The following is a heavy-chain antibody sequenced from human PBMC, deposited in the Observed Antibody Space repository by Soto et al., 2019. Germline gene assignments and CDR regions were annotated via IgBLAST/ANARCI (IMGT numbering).Heavy chain of an antibody. D-gene: IGHD2-2*01. J-gene: IGHJ4*02. CDR2: ISWNSGSI. Sequence: EVQLVESGGGLVQPGRSLRLSCAASGFTFDDYAMHWVRQAPGKGLEWVSGISWNSGSIGYADSVKGRFTISRYNAKNSLYLPMNSLRAEDTALYDCAKATRYCISTSCDADFDYWGQGTLVTVSS. CDR1: GFTFDDYA. CDR3: AKATRYCISTSCDADFDY. V-gene: IGHV3-9*01.